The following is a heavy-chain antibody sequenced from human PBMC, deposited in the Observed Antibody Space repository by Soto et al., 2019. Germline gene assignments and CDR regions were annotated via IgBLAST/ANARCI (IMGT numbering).Heavy chain of an antibody. Sequence: RASVKVSCKASGYTFTSYAMHWVRQAPGQRLEWMGWINAGNGNTKYSQKFQGRVTITRDTSASTAYMELSSLRSEDTAVYYCARVNHKGTNWFDPWGQGTLVTVSS. D-gene: IGHD1-1*01. CDR3: ARVNHKGTNWFDP. CDR2: INAGNGNT. V-gene: IGHV1-3*01. CDR1: GYTFTSYA. J-gene: IGHJ5*02.